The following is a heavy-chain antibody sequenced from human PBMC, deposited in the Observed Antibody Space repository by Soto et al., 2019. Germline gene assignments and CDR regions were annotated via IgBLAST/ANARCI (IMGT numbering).Heavy chain of an antibody. CDR3: ARESLERPQYYYYYYMDV. CDR1: GDSVSSNSAA. J-gene: IGHJ6*03. V-gene: IGHV6-1*01. CDR2: TYYRSKWYN. D-gene: IGHD1-1*01. Sequence: SQTLSLTCAISGDSVSSNSAAWNWIRQSPSRGLEWLGRTYYRSKWYNDYAVSVKSRITINPDTSKNQFSLQLNSVTPEDTAVYYCARESLERPQYYYYYYMDVWGKGTTVTVSS.